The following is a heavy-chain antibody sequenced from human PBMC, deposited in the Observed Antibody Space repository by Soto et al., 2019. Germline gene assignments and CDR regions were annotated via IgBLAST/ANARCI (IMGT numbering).Heavy chain of an antibody. CDR1: GGSIXSXXYX. V-gene: IGHV4-30-4*01. Sequence: SETLSLTCAVSGGSIXSXXYXWXXXRQPPGKGLEWIGYIYYSGSTYYNPSLKSRVTISVDTSKNQFSLKLSSVTAADTAVYYCARVKLQLVIDYWGQGTLVTVSS. CDR2: IYYSGST. CDR3: ARVKLQLVIDY. D-gene: IGHD6-13*01. J-gene: IGHJ4*02.